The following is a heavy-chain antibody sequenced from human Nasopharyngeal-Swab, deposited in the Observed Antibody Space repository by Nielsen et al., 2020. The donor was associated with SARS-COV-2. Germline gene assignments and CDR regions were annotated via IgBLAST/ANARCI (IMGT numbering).Heavy chain of an antibody. CDR3: ARLLDQSSRWSEFDY. CDR2: IYSAAGT. V-gene: IGHV3-NL1*01. D-gene: IGHD6-13*01. CDR1: GFTFNNYG. Sequence: GGSLRLSCVASGFTFNNYGMHWVRQAPGKGLEWVSVIYSAAGTHYADSVKGRFTISRDNGKNTVYLQMNSLRVEDTAVYYCARLLDQSSRWSEFDYWGQGTLVTVSS. J-gene: IGHJ4*02.